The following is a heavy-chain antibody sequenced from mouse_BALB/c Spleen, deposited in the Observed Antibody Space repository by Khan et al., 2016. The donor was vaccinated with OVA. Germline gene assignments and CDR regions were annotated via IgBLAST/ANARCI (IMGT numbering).Heavy chain of an antibody. CDR3: ARRNYFGYTFAY. CDR1: GYTFTDYY. D-gene: IGHD1-2*01. Sequence: QVRLQQSGAELARPGASVKLSCKASGYTFTDYYINWVKPRTGPGLEWIGEISPGSGDTYYNEKFKGKATLTAEQSSRPVYMHISSLTAEASAVYCCARRNYFGYTFAYWGQGTLVTVSA. CDR2: ISPGSGDT. V-gene: IGHV1-77*01. J-gene: IGHJ3*01.